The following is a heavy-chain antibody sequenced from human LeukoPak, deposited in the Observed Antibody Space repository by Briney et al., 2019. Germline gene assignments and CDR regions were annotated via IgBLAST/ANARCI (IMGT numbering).Heavy chain of an antibody. CDR2: ISYNGHYE. J-gene: IGHJ4*02. V-gene: IGHV3-30*18. CDR3: AQGPVVTPDY. CDR1: GFTFSNFG. D-gene: IGHD4-23*01. Sequence: GKSLRLSCVASGFTFSNFGVHWVRQAPGKGLEWVAVISYNGHYEYYGESVKGRFTISRDNSKNTLYLQMNSLRAEDTAVYYCAQGPVVTPDYWGQGTLVTVSS.